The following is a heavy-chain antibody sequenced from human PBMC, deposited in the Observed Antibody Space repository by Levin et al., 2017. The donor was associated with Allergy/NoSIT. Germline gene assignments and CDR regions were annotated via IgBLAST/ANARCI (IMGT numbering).Heavy chain of an antibody. CDR3: ARQLGNFWSGYNYFDY. CDR1: GFTFSSYE. J-gene: IGHJ4*02. Sequence: PGGSLRLSCAASGFTFSSYEMNWVRRAPGKGLEWVSYISSTGSTIYSADSVKGRFTISRDNANNSLYLHINSLSAEDTAVYYCARQLGNFWSGYNYFDYWGQGTLVTVST. CDR2: ISSTGSTI. V-gene: IGHV3-48*03. D-gene: IGHD3-3*01.